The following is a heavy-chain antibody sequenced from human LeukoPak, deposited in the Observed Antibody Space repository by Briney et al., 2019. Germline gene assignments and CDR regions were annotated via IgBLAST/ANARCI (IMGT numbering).Heavy chain of an antibody. Sequence: GGSLRLSCAASGFTFSSYSMTWVRQAPGKGLEWVSSISSSSSYIYYADSVKGRFTISRDNAKNSLYLQMNSLRAEDTAVYYCARDHVAALNAFDIWGQGTMVTVSS. V-gene: IGHV3-21*01. CDR3: ARDHVAALNAFDI. D-gene: IGHD2-15*01. CDR2: ISSSSSYI. J-gene: IGHJ3*02. CDR1: GFTFSSYS.